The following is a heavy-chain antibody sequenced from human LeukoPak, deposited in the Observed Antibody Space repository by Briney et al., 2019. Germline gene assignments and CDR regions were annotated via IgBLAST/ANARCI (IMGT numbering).Heavy chain of an antibody. J-gene: IGHJ6*02. CDR1: GFTFSSYS. Sequence: GGSLRLSCAASGFTFSSYSMNWVRQAPGKGLEWVSSISSSSSYIYYADSVKGRFTISRDNAKNSLYLQMNSLRAEDTAVYYCARGAPGVMVRGVIDPYGMDVWGQGTTVTVSS. D-gene: IGHD3-10*01. V-gene: IGHV3-21*01. CDR2: ISSSSSYI. CDR3: ARGAPGVMVRGVIDPYGMDV.